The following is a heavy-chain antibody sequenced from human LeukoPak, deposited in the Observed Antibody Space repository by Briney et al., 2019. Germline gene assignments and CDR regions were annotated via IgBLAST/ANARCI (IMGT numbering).Heavy chain of an antibody. Sequence: SETLSLTCTVSGGSVSSGCYYWSWIRQHPGEGLEWIGYIYYSDSYYNPSLKSRVSISVDTSKNQFSLNLNSVTAADTAGDYCWRGVFTGYYRVFDQWGQGTLV. CDR1: GGSVSSGCYY. CDR3: WRGVFTGYYRVFDQ. J-gene: IGHJ4*02. CDR2: IYYSDS. V-gene: IGHV4-31*03. D-gene: IGHD3-9*01.